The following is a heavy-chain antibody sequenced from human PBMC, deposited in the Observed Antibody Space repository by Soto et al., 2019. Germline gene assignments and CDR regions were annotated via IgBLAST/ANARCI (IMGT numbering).Heavy chain of an antibody. CDR3: ARASNYYDRHGTREGWFDP. V-gene: IGHV4-30-2*01. J-gene: IGHJ5*02. CDR1: GGSISSGGYS. D-gene: IGHD3-22*01. Sequence: PSETLSLTCAVSGGSISSGGYSWSWIRQPPGKGLEWIGYIYHSGSTYYNPSLKSRVTISVDRSKNQFSLKLSSVTAADTAVYYCARASNYYDRHGTREGWFDPWGQGTLVTVSS. CDR2: IYHSGST.